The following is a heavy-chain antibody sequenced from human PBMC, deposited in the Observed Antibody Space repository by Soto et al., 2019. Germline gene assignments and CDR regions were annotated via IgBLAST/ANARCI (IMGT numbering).Heavy chain of an antibody. CDR1: GYTFTGYY. J-gene: IGHJ4*02. Sequence: GASVKVSCKASGYTFTGYYMHWVRQAPGQGLEWMGWINPNSGGTNYAQKFHDRVTMTTHTSTNTASMELRSLKSDDTAVYYCARGHFDFWSGYPIEYWGQGTSVTVSS. V-gene: IGHV1-2*02. D-gene: IGHD3-3*01. CDR2: INPNSGGT. CDR3: ARGHFDFWSGYPIEY.